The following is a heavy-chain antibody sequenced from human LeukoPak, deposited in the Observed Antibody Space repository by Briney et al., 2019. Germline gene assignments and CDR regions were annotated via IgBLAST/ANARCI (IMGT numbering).Heavy chain of an antibody. Sequence: SVKVSCKASGGTFSSYAISWVRQAPGQGLEWMGGIIPIFGTANYAQKFQGRVTITADESTSTAYMELSSLRSEDTAVYYCARDSCGGDCLPPYYYMDVWGKGTTVTVSS. CDR2: IIPIFGTA. V-gene: IGHV1-69*13. D-gene: IGHD2-21*01. J-gene: IGHJ6*03. CDR3: ARDSCGGDCLPPYYYMDV. CDR1: GGTFSSYA.